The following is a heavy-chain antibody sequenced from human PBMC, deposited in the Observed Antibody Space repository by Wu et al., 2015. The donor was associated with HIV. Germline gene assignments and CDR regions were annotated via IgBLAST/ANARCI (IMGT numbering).Heavy chain of an antibody. V-gene: IGHV1-69*18. CDR1: GGTFSSYA. D-gene: IGHD3-22*01. J-gene: IGHJ2*01. CDR3: ARDSRVYYDSSGYYAKGNWYFES. Sequence: QVQLVQSGAEVKKPGSSVKVSCKASGGTFSSYAISWVRQAPGQGLEWMGRIIPIFGTANYAQKFQGRVTITADESTSTAYMELSSLRSEDTAVYYCARDSRVYYDSSGYYAKGNWYFESLGRGTLVTVSS. CDR2: IIPIFGTA.